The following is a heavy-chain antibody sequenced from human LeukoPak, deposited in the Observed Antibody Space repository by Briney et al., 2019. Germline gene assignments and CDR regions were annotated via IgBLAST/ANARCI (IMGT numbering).Heavy chain of an antibody. Sequence: GGSLRLSCAASGFTFSSYAMSWVRQAPGKGLEWVALIRPDANKKSYPDSVKGRFTVSRDNSENTVYLQMNSLRAEDTAVYYCARARGSIAARPGYFQHWGQGTLVTVSS. V-gene: IGHV3-30*02. CDR1: GFTFSSYA. CDR2: IRPDANKK. CDR3: ARARGSIAARPGYFQH. D-gene: IGHD6-6*01. J-gene: IGHJ1*01.